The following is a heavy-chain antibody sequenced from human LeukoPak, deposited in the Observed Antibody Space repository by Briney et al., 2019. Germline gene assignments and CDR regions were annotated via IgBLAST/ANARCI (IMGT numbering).Heavy chain of an antibody. CDR1: GFTFSRYE. CDR2: ISSSGSTI. J-gene: IGHJ6*04. CDR3: ARDYGSGSYYQSYYYYGMDV. D-gene: IGHD3-10*01. Sequence: PGGSLRLSCAATGFTFSRYEMHGVRQAPGKGLDWVSYISSSGSTIHYVDSVKGRFTISRDNAKNSLYLQMNSLRAEDTAVYYCARDYGSGSYYQSYYYYGMDVWGKGTTVSVSS. V-gene: IGHV3-48*03.